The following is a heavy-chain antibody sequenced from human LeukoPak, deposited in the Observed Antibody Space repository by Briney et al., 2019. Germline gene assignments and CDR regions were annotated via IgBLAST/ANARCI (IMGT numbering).Heavy chain of an antibody. Sequence: GGSLRLSCAASGFTFTNYAMSWVRQAPGKGLEWVSAISGSGTRTYYADSVEGRFTISRDNSKNTLYLQMNSLRAEDRAVYYCAKEQTSSGFFDYWGQGTLVTVSS. CDR2: ISGSGTRT. V-gene: IGHV3-23*01. J-gene: IGHJ4*02. D-gene: IGHD2-2*01. CDR1: GFTFTNYA. CDR3: AKEQTSSGFFDY.